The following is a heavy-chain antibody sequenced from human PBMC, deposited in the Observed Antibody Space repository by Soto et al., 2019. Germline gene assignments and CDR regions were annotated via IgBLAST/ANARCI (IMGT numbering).Heavy chain of an antibody. CDR2: IYYSGGT. D-gene: IGHD3-16*01. CDR3: GRLSVEMVLNYGYGMDV. V-gene: IGHV4-61*08. J-gene: IGHJ6*02. Sequence: PSETLSLTCAVSGGSISSGGYSWSWIRQPPGKGLEWIGYIYYSGGTNYNPSLKSRVTISVDTSKNQFSLKLSSVTAADTAVYYCGRLSVEMVLNYGYGMDVWGQGTTVTVSS. CDR1: GGSISSGGYS.